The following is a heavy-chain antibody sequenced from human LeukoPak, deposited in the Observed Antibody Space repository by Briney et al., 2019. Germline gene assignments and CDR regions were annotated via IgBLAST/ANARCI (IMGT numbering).Heavy chain of an antibody. V-gene: IGHV4-4*09. D-gene: IGHD6-19*01. CDR2: IYTSGST. J-gene: IGHJ4*02. Sequence: SETLSLTRTGSGGSISRYYWSWIRQPPGKELEWIGYIYTSGSTNYNPSLKSRVTISVDTSKNQFSLKLSSVTAADTAVYYCARLPRESSGWARLDYWGQGTLVTVSS. CDR3: ARLPRESSGWARLDY. CDR1: GGSISRYY.